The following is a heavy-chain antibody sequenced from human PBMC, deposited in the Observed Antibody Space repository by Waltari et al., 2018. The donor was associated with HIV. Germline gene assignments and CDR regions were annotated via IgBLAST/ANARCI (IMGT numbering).Heavy chain of an antibody. J-gene: IGHJ5*02. V-gene: IGHV1-18*01. CDR3: ARGSLLRNWLDP. Sequence: QIHLVQSGAEVKKPGASVKVSCKASGYTFRDYGISWGRQAPGQGLEWMGWISGLSEERRNYAQKFQGRVTLSTDTSTTTAYMELRSLRSDDTAIYYCARGSLLRNWLDPWGQGTLVTVSP. CDR1: GYTFRDYG. D-gene: IGHD3-22*01. CDR2: ISGLSEERR.